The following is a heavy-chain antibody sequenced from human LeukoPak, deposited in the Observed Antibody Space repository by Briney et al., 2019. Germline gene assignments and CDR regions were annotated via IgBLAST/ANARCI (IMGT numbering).Heavy chain of an antibody. J-gene: IGHJ4*02. CDR1: GFTFSYYI. V-gene: IGHV3-69-1*01. CDR2: ITSNGSI. D-gene: IGHD3-16*01. Sequence: GGSLRLSCAASGFTFSYYIMNWVRQAPGKGLEWVSSITSNGSIYYADSVKGRFTISRDNAKNSLYLQMNSLRAEDTAVYYCALSTYYWGQGTLVTVSS. CDR3: ALSTYY.